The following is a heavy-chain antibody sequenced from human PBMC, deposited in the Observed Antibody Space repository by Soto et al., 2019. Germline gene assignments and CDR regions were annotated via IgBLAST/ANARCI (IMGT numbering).Heavy chain of an antibody. Sequence: QVQLVQSGAEVKKPGSSGKVSCKASGGTFSSYAICWVRQAPGHGLEWMGGIIPIFGTANCAQKFQGRVTITADESTSTAYMELSSLRSEDTAVYYCARPVGGTTEFDYWGQGTLVTVSS. D-gene: IGHD4-4*01. CDR3: ARPVGGTTEFDY. V-gene: IGHV1-69*01. CDR1: GGTFSSYA. CDR2: IIPIFGTA. J-gene: IGHJ4*02.